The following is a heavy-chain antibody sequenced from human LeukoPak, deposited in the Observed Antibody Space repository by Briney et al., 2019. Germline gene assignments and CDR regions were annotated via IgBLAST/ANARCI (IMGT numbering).Heavy chain of an antibody. CDR3: AKVTGDYVPFDY. V-gene: IGHV4-39*01. D-gene: IGHD3-10*02. Sequence: SETLSLTCTVSGGSISSSSYYWGWIRQPPGKGLEWIGSIYYSGSTYYNPSLKSRVTISVDTSKNQFSLRLSSVTAADTAVYYCAKVTGDYVPFDYWGQGTLVTVSS. J-gene: IGHJ4*02. CDR2: IYYSGST. CDR1: GGSISSSSYY.